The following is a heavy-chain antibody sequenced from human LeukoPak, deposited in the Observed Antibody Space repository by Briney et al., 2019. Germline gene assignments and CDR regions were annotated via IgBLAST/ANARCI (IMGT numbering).Heavy chain of an antibody. V-gene: IGHV3-23*01. CDR1: GFTFGSYA. CDR2: ISGSGGST. Sequence: GGSLRLSCAASGFTFGSYAMSWVRQAPGKGLEWVSAISGSGGSTYYADSVKGRFTISRDNSKNTLYLQMNSLRAEDTAVYYCSKDYYDSSGYGENLDYWGQGTLVTVSS. D-gene: IGHD3-22*01. CDR3: SKDYYDSSGYGENLDY. J-gene: IGHJ4*02.